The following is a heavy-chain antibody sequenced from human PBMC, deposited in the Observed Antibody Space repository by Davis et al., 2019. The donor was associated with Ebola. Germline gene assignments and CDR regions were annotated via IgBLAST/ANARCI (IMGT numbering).Heavy chain of an antibody. CDR1: GGSFSGYY. CDR2: INHSGST. Sequence: MPGGSLRLSCAVYGGSFSGYYWSWIRQPLGKGLEWIGEINHSGSTNYNPSLKSRVTISVDTSKNQFSLKLSSVTAADTAVYYCARGPDYDYVWGSYRLTYYFDYWGQGTLVTVSS. D-gene: IGHD3-16*02. V-gene: IGHV4-34*01. J-gene: IGHJ4*02. CDR3: ARGPDYDYVWGSYRLTYYFDY.